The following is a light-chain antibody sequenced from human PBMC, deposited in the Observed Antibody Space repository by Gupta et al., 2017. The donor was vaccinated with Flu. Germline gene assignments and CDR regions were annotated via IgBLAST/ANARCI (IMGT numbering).Light chain of an antibody. CDR3: QTWGSGIVV. CDR2: LNSDGSH. Sequence: QLVLTQSPSASASLGASVTLTCTLSSGYSSYAIAWHQQQPEKGPRYLMKLNSDGSHSKGAATPDPFSGSSSGAERHLSIASVQAEDEDDYFCQTWGSGIVVFGGGTKLTVL. V-gene: IGLV4-69*02. J-gene: IGLJ2*01. CDR1: SGYSSYA.